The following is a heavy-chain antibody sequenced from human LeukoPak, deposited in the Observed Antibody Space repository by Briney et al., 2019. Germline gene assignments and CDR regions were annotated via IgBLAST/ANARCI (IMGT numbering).Heavy chain of an antibody. J-gene: IGHJ4*02. CDR3: ARENPSGYYNRPIDY. CDR2: IYYSGSI. V-gene: IGHV4-59*01. CDR1: GASISSYY. Sequence: SETLSLTCTVSGASISSYYWSWIRQPPGKGLEWIGDIYYSGSIKYNPSLKSRITMSVDTSKNQFSLKLSSVTAADTAIYYCARENPSGYYNRPIDYWGQGTLVTVSS. D-gene: IGHD3-22*01.